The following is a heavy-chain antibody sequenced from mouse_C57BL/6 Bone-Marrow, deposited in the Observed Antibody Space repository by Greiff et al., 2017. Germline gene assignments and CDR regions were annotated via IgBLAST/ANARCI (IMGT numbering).Heavy chain of an antibody. V-gene: IGHV1-50*01. D-gene: IGHD3-2*02. CDR3: TMLSPYIDY. CDR1: GYTFPSYW. J-gene: IGHJ2*01. Sequence: QVHVKQPGAELVKPGASVKLSCKASGYTFPSYWMQWVKQRPGQGLEWIGEIDPSDSYTNYNQKFKGKATLTVDTSSSTAYMQLGSLTSEGAAVYYCTMLSPYIDYWGQGTTRTVSS. CDR2: IDPSDSYT.